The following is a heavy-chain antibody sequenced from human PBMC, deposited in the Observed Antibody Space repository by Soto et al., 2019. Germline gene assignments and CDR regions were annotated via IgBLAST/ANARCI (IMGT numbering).Heavy chain of an antibody. CDR2: IYYSGNT. CDR3: ARRGYSYGLGWFDP. CDR1: GGSISTSNYC. Sequence: QLQLQESGPGLVKPSETLSLTCTVSGGSISTSNYCWGWIRQPPGKGLEWIANIYYSGNTYYNPSLQSRVTISVDTSKNQFSLRLSSVSAADTAVYYCARRGYSYGLGWFDPWGQGTLVTVSS. D-gene: IGHD5-18*01. V-gene: IGHV4-39*01. J-gene: IGHJ5*02.